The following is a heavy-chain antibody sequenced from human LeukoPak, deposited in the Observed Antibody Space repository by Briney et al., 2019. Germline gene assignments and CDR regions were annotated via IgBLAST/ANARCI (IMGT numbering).Heavy chain of an antibody. CDR2: IWYDGSNK. Sequence: GGSLRLSCAASGFTFSSYGMHWVRQAPGKGLEWVAVIWYDGSNKYYADSVKGRFTVSRDNSKNTLFLQMNSLRAEDTAVYYCAKDGGLWVSAHWGDSWGRGTLVTVSS. CDR3: AKDGGLWVSAHWGDS. V-gene: IGHV3-33*06. CDR1: GFTFSSYG. D-gene: IGHD7-27*01. J-gene: IGHJ4*02.